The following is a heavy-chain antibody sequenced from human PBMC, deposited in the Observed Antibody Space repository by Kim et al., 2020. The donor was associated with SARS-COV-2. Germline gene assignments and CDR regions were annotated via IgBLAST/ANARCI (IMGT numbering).Heavy chain of an antibody. CDR3: SRSTVGAYFEY. V-gene: IGHV3-53*01. J-gene: IGHJ4*02. CDR2: T. Sequence: TYAADSATARFTISRDIPKDTLYHQMNSLRADDTAVYYCSRSTVGAYFEYWGQGSLVSVSS. D-gene: IGHD1-26*01.